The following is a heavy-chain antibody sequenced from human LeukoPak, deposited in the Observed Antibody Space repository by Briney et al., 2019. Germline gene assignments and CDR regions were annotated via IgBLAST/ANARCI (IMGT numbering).Heavy chain of an antibody. D-gene: IGHD2-21*01. Sequence: AGGSLRLSCAASGFTFSSYAMSWVRQAPGEGLEWVSAISGSGGSTYYADSVKGRFTISRDNSKNTLYLQMNSLRAEDTAVYYCAKVLVFPMDVWGQGTTVTVSS. CDR1: GFTFSSYA. J-gene: IGHJ6*02. V-gene: IGHV3-23*01. CDR2: ISGSGGST. CDR3: AKVLVFPMDV.